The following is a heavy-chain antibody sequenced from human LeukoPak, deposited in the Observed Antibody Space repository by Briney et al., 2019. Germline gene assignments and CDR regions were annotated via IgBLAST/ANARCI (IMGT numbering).Heavy chain of an antibody. Sequence: PGRSLRLSCAASGFTFSSYVMHWVPQAPGKGLGRVAVISYYGSNRYYADSVKGRFTISRDNSKNTLYLQMNSLRAEDTAVYYCAKDLKQWLVRGDYFDYWGQGTLVTVSS. CDR2: ISYYGSNR. V-gene: IGHV3-30*18. CDR3: AKDLKQWLVRGDYFDY. CDR1: GFTFSSYV. J-gene: IGHJ4*02. D-gene: IGHD6-19*01.